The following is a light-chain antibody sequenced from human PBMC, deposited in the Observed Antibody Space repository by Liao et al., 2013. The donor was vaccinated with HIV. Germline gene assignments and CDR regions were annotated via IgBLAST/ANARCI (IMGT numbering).Light chain of an antibody. J-gene: IGLJ2*01. CDR3: QVWDSSSDHL. CDR2: YDS. CDR1: NIGSKS. V-gene: IGLV3-21*04. Sequence: SYVLTQPPSVSVAPGKTASITCGGNNIGSKSVHWYQQKPGQAPVLVIYYDSDRPSGIPERFSGSNSGNTATLTISRVEAGDEADYYCQVWDSSSDHLFGGGTKLTVL.